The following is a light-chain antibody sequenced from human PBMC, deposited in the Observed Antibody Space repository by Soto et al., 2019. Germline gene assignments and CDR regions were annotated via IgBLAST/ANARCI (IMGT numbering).Light chain of an antibody. CDR2: LNSDGSH. Sequence: QSVLTQSPSASASLGASVKLTCTLSSGHSSYAIAWHQQQPEKGPRYLMKLNSDGSHSKGDGIPDRFSGSSSGAERYLTISSLQSEDEADYYCQTVVFGGGTKVTVL. J-gene: IGLJ2*01. V-gene: IGLV4-69*01. CDR3: QTVV. CDR1: SGHSSYA.